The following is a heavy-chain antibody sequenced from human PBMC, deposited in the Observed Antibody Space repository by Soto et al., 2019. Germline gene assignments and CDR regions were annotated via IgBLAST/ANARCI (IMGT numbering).Heavy chain of an antibody. J-gene: IGHJ4*02. D-gene: IGHD5-18*01. CDR2: IYHSGST. Sequence: QLQLQESGSGLVKPSQTLSLTCAVSGGSISSGGYSWSWIRQPPGKGLEWIGYIYHSGSTYYNPPLKSRVTISVDRAKNQFSLKLSSVTAADTVVYYCARDSYSYGPPDYWGQGTLVTVSS. CDR3: ARDSYSYGPPDY. V-gene: IGHV4-30-2*01. CDR1: GGSISSGGYS.